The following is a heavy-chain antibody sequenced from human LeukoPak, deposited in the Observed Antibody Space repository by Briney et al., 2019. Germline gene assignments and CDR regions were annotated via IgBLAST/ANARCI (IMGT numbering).Heavy chain of an antibody. V-gene: IGHV3-30*04. D-gene: IGHD5-24*01. CDR2: ISYDGSNK. Sequence: GRSLRLSCAASGFTFSVYAMHWVRQAPGKGLEWVAIISYDGSNKYYADSVKGRFTISRDNSKNTLYLQMNSLRAEDTAVYYCARDRGNDYNSYFFDYWGQGILVTVSS. CDR3: ARDRGNDYNSYFFDY. J-gene: IGHJ4*02. CDR1: GFTFSVYA.